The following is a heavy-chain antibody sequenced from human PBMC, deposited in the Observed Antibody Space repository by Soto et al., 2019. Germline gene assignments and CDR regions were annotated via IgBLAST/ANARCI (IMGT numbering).Heavy chain of an antibody. J-gene: IGHJ4*02. V-gene: IGHV1-2*02. Sequence: GASVKVSCKASGYTFTGCYMHWVRQAPGQGLEWMGWINPNSGGTTYAQKFQGRVTMTRDTSISTAYMELSRLRSDDTAVYYCARGYYHDTDFDYWGQGTLVTVSS. D-gene: IGHD3-22*01. CDR1: GYTFTGCY. CDR3: ARGYYHDTDFDY. CDR2: INPNSGGT.